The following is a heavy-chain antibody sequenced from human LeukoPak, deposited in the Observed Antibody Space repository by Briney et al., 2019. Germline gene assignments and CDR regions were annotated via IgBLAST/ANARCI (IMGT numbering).Heavy chain of an antibody. CDR3: AKDHAGIAVAGYFDY. Sequence: GGSLRLSCAASGFTFSSYGMHWVRQAPGKGLEWVAFIRYDGSNKCYADSVKGRFTISRDNSKNTLYLQMNSLRAEDTAVYYCAKDHAGIAVAGYFDYWGQGTLVTVSS. V-gene: IGHV3-30*02. J-gene: IGHJ4*02. CDR1: GFTFSSYG. D-gene: IGHD6-19*01. CDR2: IRYDGSNK.